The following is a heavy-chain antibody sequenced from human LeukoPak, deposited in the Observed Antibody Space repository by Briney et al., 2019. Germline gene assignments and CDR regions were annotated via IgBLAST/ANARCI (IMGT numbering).Heavy chain of an antibody. Sequence: GGSLRLSCAASGFTFGDYWMHWVRQAPGKGLVWVSRINSDGSSTSYADSVKGRFTISRDNAKNTLYLQMNSLRAEDTAVYYCARALSKMSDYSGYDFIEYWGQGTLVTVSS. V-gene: IGHV3-74*01. D-gene: IGHD5-12*01. CDR3: ARALSKMSDYSGYDFIEY. CDR1: GFTFGDYW. J-gene: IGHJ4*02. CDR2: INSDGSST.